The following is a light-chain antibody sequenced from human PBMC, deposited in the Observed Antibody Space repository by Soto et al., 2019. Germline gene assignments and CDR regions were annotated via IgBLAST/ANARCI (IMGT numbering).Light chain of an antibody. J-gene: IGKJ4*01. V-gene: IGKV3D-20*02. CDR1: QSVSSSY. Sequence: EIVLTQSPGTLSLSPGERATLSCRASQSVSSSYLAWYQQKPGQAPRLLIYGASSRATGIPDRFSGSGSGTDFTLTISRLEPEDFAVYYCQQRSNWPPRSTFGGGTKVEIK. CDR2: GAS. CDR3: QQRSNWPPRST.